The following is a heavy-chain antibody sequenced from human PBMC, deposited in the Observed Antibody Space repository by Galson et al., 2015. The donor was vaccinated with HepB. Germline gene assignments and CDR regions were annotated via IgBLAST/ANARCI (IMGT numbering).Heavy chain of an antibody. CDR3: TRAYYDSSGYTMGFDY. D-gene: IGHD3-22*01. Sequence: SLRLSCAVSGFTFGDYAMSWFRQAPGKGLEWVGFIRSKVYNGTTEYAASVKGRFTISTDDSKSIAYLQMNSLKSEDTAVYYCTRAYYDSSGYTMGFDYWGQGTLATVAS. CDR1: GFTFGDYA. CDR2: IRSKVYNGTT. V-gene: IGHV3-49*03. J-gene: IGHJ4*02.